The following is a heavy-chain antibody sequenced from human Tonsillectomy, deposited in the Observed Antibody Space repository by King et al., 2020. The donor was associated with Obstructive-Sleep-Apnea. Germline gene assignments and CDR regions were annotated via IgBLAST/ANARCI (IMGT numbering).Heavy chain of an antibody. CDR1: GFTFSSYG. Sequence: VQLVESGGGVVQPGRSLRLSCAASGFTFSSYGMHWVRQAPGKGLEWVAVISYDGSNKFYADSVKGRFTISRDNSKNTLYLQMNSLRAEDTAVYYCAKDMGSSNIFDYYYYGMDVWGQGTTVTVSS. CDR2: ISYDGSNK. J-gene: IGHJ6*02. D-gene: IGHD3-10*01. CDR3: AKDMGSSNIFDYYYYGMDV. V-gene: IGHV3-30*18.